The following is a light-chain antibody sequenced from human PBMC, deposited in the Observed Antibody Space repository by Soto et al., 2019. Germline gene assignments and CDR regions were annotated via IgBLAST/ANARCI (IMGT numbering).Light chain of an antibody. Sequence: EIVMTQSPATLSVSPGERATLSCRASQSVSSNLAWYQQNPGPAPRLLIYGASTRATGIPVRFSGSGSGTEFTLTISSLQSEDFAVYYCQQYNNWPLTFGGGTKVDIK. CDR2: GAS. CDR3: QQYNNWPLT. V-gene: IGKV3-15*01. CDR1: QSVSSN. J-gene: IGKJ4*01.